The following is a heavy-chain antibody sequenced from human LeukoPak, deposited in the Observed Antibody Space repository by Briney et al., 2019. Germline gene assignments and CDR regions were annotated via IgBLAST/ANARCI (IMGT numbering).Heavy chain of an antibody. D-gene: IGHD3-10*01. J-gene: IGHJ4*02. V-gene: IGHV5-51*01. CDR3: ASGAGYYGAGSYSGFDF. CDR1: GYSFTSYW. CDR2: IYPGDSDT. Sequence: GESLKISCKGSGYSFTSYWIGWVRQMPGKGLEWMGIIYPGDSDTRYSPSFQGQVTISADKSISTAYLQWSSLKASDTAKYYCASGAGYYGAGSYSGFDFWGQGTLVTVSS.